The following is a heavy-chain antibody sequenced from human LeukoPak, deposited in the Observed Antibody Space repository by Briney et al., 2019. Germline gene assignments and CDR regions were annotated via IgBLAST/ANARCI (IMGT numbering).Heavy chain of an antibody. CDR3: ASPPPYGSGSYNLLCY. D-gene: IGHD3-10*01. CDR2: IYYSGST. J-gene: IGHJ4*02. V-gene: IGHV4-59*12. Sequence: SETLSLTCTVSGGSISSYYWSWIRQPPGKGLEWIGYIYYSGSTNYNPSLKSRVTISVDTSKNQFSLKLSSVTAADTAVYYCASPPPYGSGSYNLLCYWGQGTLVTVSS. CDR1: GGSISSYY.